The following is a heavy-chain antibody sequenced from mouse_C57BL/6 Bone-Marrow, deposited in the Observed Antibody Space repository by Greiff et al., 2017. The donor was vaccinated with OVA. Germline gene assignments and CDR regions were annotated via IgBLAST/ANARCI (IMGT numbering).Heavy chain of an antibody. J-gene: IGHJ3*01. CDR1: GFSFNTYA. V-gene: IGHV10-1*01. CDR2: IRSKSNNYAT. Sequence: EVQLVESGGGLVQPKGSLKLSCAASGFSFNTYAMNWVRQAPGKGLEWVARIRSKSNNYATYYADSVKDRFTISRDDSESMLYLQMNNLKTEDTAMYYCVRGTAQAAWFAYWGQETLVTVSA. D-gene: IGHD3-2*02. CDR3: VRGTAQAAWFAY.